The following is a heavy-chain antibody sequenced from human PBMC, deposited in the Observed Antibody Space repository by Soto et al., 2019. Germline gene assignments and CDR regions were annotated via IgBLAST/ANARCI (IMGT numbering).Heavy chain of an antibody. CDR3: ARVSGWYILDY. V-gene: IGHV1-3*05. CDR1: GYTFTSYA. Sequence: QVQRVQSGAEEKKPGASVKVSCKASGYTFTSYAMHWVRQAPGQRIEWMGWIHAGNGNTKYSQKFQGRVTITRDTSASTVYLELSSLRSEDTAVYYCARVSGWYILDYWGQGTLVTVSS. CDR2: IHAGNGNT. J-gene: IGHJ4*02. D-gene: IGHD6-19*01.